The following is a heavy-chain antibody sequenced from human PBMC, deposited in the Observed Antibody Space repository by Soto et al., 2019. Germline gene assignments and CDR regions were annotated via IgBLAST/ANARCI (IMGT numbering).Heavy chain of an antibody. J-gene: IGHJ4*02. CDR2: INLGGRGT. CDR1: GYSFNGYY. D-gene: IGHD1-26*01. CDR3: ATGGEVGPRGDY. V-gene: IGHV1-46*02. Sequence: ASVKVSCKASGYSFNGYYMHWVRQAPGQGPEWMGIINLGGRGTNYAQRFRDRVTMTRDTSTSTVFMELTSLRDDDTAMYYCATGGEVGPRGDYWGQGSLVTVSS.